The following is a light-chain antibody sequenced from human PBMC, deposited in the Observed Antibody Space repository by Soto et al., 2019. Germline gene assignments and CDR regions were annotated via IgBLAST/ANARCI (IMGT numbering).Light chain of an antibody. V-gene: IGKV3-20*01. J-gene: IGKJ2*01. Sequence: EIVLTQSPGTLSLSPGERATLSCRASQTVSNSYIAWYQQKPGQAPRLLLYDASARATGIPDRVTGSGSGTDFPLTITRLEPEDFAVYYCQQYGRPPYTFGQGTKLEIK. CDR2: DAS. CDR1: QTVSNSY. CDR3: QQYGRPPYT.